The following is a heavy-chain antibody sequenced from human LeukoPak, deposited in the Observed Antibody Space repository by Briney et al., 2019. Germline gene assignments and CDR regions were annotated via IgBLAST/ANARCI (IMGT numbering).Heavy chain of an antibody. V-gene: IGHV3-13*01. CDR1: GFTFSNSD. Sequence: GGSLRLSCAASGFTFSNSDMHWVRQAAGKGLEWVSAIGTVGDTYYPDSVKGRFIISRENAKNSLYLQMNSLRAEDTAVYYCAELGITMIGGVWGKGTTVTISS. CDR2: IGTVGDT. D-gene: IGHD3-10*02. J-gene: IGHJ6*04. CDR3: AELGITMIGGV.